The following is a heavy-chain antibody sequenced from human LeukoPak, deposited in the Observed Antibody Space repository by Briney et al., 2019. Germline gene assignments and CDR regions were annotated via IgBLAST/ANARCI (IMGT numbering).Heavy chain of an antibody. CDR3: AKGTSSDTAMVPVDY. CDR2: ISYDGSNK. J-gene: IGHJ4*02. V-gene: IGHV3-30*18. CDR1: GFTFSSYG. D-gene: IGHD5-18*01. Sequence: GGSLRLSCAASGFTFSSYGMHWVRQAPGKGLEWVAVISYDGSNKYYADSAKGRFTISRDNSKNTLYLQMNSLRAEDTAVYYCAKGTSSDTAMVPVDYWGQGTLVTVSS.